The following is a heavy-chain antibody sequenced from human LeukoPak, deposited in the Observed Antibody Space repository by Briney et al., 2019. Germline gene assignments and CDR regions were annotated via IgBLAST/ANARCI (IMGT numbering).Heavy chain of an antibody. CDR1: GHSLSDLS. V-gene: IGHV1-24*01. Sequence: GASVKVYCKVSGHSLSDLSIHWVRQAPGKGLEWMGGFDIEDAETIYAQEFEGRVIMTEDTATETAYMELSSLKSEDTAVYYCVAEVIEVTMGDYWGQGTLVTVSS. D-gene: IGHD4-11*01. CDR3: VAEVIEVTMGDY. CDR2: FDIEDAET. J-gene: IGHJ4*02.